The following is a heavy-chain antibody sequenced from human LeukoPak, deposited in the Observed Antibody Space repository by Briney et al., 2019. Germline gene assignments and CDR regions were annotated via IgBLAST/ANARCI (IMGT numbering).Heavy chain of an antibody. CDR1: GGSFSGYY. CDR2: INHSGST. CDR3: ARYYYGSGRSWFDP. J-gene: IGHJ5*02. V-gene: IGHV4-34*01. Sequence: SETLSLTCAVYGGSFSGYYWSWIRQPPGKGLEWIGEINHSGSTNYNPSLKSRVTISVDTSKNQFSLKLSSVTAADTAVYYCARYYYGSGRSWFDPWGQGTLVTVSS. D-gene: IGHD3-10*01.